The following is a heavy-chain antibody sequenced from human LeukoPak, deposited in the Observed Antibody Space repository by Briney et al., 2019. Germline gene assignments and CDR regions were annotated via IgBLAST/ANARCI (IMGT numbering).Heavy chain of an antibody. CDR2: IRSTANGYAT. CDR3: TTEVGYGDYSEDWFDP. V-gene: IGHV3-73*01. J-gene: IGHJ5*02. CDR1: GFTFSGSA. Sequence: KPGGSLRLSCAASGFTFSGSALHWVRQASGKGLEWVGRIRSTANGYATAYAASVKGRFTISRDDSKNTLYLQMNSLKTEDTAVYYCTTEVGYGDYSEDWFDPWAREPWSPSPQ. D-gene: IGHD4-17*01.